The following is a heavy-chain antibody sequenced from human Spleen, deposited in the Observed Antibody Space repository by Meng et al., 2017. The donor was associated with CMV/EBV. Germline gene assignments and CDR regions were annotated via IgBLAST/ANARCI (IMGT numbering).Heavy chain of an antibody. D-gene: IGHD3-10*01. CDR1: GFTFSSYW. V-gene: IGHV3-74*01. Sequence: GESLKISCAASGFTFSSYWMHWVRQAPGKGLVWVSRINSDGSSTSYADSVKGRFTISRDNAKNTLYLQMNSLRTEDTAVYYCAKGQLPFGELLSSGGFDSWGQGTLVTVSS. CDR3: AKGQLPFGELLSSGGFDS. J-gene: IGHJ4*02. CDR2: INSDGSST.